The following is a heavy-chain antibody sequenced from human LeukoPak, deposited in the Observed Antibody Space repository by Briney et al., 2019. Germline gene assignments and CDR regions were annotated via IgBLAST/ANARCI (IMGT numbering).Heavy chain of an antibody. CDR2: FDPEDGET. J-gene: IGHJ6*02. D-gene: IGHD3-3*01. CDR1: GYTLTELS. Sequence: ASVKVSCKVSGYTLTELSMHWVRQAPGKGLEWMGGFDPEDGETIYAQKFQGRVTMTEDTSTDTAYMELSRLRSDDTAVYYCARDGVLRFLEWLSPPVDYYGMDVWGQGTTVTVSS. CDR3: ARDGVLRFLEWLSPPVDYYGMDV. V-gene: IGHV1-24*01.